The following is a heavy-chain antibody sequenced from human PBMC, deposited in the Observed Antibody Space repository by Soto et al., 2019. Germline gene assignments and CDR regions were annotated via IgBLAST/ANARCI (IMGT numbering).Heavy chain of an antibody. J-gene: IGHJ6*04. CDR2: IDPSDSYT. Sequence: GESLKISCKGSGYSFTRYWISWVRQMPGKGLEWMGRIDPSDSYTNYSPSFQGHVTISADKSISTAYLQWSSLKASDTAMYYCARHQTGGLIYFWGRYRPYGLDVWGKTLMVT. V-gene: IGHV5-10-1*01. CDR1: GYSFTRYW. D-gene: IGHD3-16*02. CDR3: ARHQTGGLIYFWGRYRPYGLDV.